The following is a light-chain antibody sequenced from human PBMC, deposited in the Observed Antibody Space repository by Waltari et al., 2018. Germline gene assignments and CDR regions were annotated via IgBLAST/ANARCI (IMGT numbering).Light chain of an antibody. J-gene: IGLJ1*01. Sequence: QRVTISCTGSSSNIGAGYDVHWYQQLPGTAPKLLIYGNSNRPSGVPDRFSGSKSGTSASLAITGLQAEDEADYYCQSYDSSLSGSGVFGTGTKVTVL. CDR3: QSYDSSLSGSGV. CDR2: GNS. V-gene: IGLV1-40*01. CDR1: SSNIGAGYD.